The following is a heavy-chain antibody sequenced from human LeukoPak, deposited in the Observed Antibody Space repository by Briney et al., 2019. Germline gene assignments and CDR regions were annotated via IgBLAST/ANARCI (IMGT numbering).Heavy chain of an antibody. CDR3: ARETGYSSGWYGGIDY. Sequence: ASVKVSCKASGYTFTSYGISWVRQAPGQGLEWMGWISAYNGNTNYAQKLQGRVTMTTDTSTSTAYMELRSLRSDDTAVYYRARETGYSSGWYGGIDYWGQGTLVTVSS. J-gene: IGHJ4*02. CDR1: GYTFTSYG. V-gene: IGHV1-18*01. CDR2: ISAYNGNT. D-gene: IGHD6-19*01.